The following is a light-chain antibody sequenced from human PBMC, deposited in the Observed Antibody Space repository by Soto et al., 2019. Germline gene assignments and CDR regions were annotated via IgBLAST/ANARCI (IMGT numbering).Light chain of an antibody. CDR2: GAS. J-gene: IGKJ4*02. Sequence: EIVMTQSPATLSVSPGEGATLSCRASHGIGTALARYQQKPGQTPRLLMYGASIRSTSVPARFSGSASGTEFTLTVPSLQSEDFAVYYCHHYSDWPLTCGGGTEVESK. CDR3: HHYSDWPLT. CDR1: HGIGTA. V-gene: IGKV3-15*01.